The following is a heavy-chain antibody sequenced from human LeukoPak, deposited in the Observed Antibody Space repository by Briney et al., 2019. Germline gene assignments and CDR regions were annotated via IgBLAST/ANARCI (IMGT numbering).Heavy chain of an antibody. CDR3: ARTMTGAFDI. D-gene: IGHD1-14*01. CDR2: IYYSGST. Sequence: SENLSLTCTVSGGSISSSSYYWGWIRQPPGKGLEWIGSIYYSGSTYYNPSLKSRVTISVDTSKNQFSLKLSSVTAADTAVYYCARTMTGAFDIWGQGTMVTVPS. V-gene: IGHV4-39*01. J-gene: IGHJ3*02. CDR1: GGSISSSSYY.